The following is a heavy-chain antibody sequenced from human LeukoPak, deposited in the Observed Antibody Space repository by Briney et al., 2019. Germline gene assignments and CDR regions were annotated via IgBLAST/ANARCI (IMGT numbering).Heavy chain of an antibody. V-gene: IGHV3-21*01. Sequence: GSLRLSCAASGFTFSSYSMNWVRQAPGKGLEWVSSISSSSSYIYYADSVKGRFTISRDNSKNTLYLQMNSLRAEDTAVYFCATGERMVRGDGVDYWGQGTLVTVSS. D-gene: IGHD3-10*01. CDR3: ATGERMVRGDGVDY. CDR2: ISSSSSYI. CDR1: GFTFSSYS. J-gene: IGHJ4*02.